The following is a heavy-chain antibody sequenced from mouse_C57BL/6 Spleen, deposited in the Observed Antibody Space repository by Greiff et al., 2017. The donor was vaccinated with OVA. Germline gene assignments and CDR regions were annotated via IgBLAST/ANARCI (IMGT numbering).Heavy chain of an antibody. Sequence: EVKLEESGGGLVQPGGSMKLSCAASGFTFSDAWMDWVRQSPEKGLEWVAEIRNKANNHATYYAESVKGRFTIARDDSKSRVYLQMNSLRAEDTGIYYCTRDGSSYFDYWGQGTTLTVSS. J-gene: IGHJ2*01. V-gene: IGHV6-6*01. CDR2: IRNKANNHAT. CDR3: TRDGSSYFDY. D-gene: IGHD1-1*01. CDR1: GFTFSDAW.